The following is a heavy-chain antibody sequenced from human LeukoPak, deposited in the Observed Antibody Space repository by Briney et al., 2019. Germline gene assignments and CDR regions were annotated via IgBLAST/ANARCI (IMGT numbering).Heavy chain of an antibody. CDR1: GITFSIYT. D-gene: IGHD5-12*01. Sequence: GGSLRLSCAASGITFSIYTMSWVRQAPGKGLEGVSAIVGSGRNTYYADSVKGRFTISRDNSKNTLYLQMNSLRAEDTAVYHCAKEGGYDGVDWWGQGTLVTVSS. CDR3: AKEGGYDGVDW. V-gene: IGHV3-23*01. CDR2: IVGSGRNT. J-gene: IGHJ4*02.